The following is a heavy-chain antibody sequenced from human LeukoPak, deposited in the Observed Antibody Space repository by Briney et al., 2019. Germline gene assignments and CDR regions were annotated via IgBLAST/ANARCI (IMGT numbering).Heavy chain of an antibody. CDR3: ARVRDSSGWFEIDY. CDR2: IWYDGSNK. D-gene: IGHD6-19*01. V-gene: IGHV3-33*01. J-gene: IGHJ4*02. Sequence: GRSLRLSCAASGFTFSSYGMHWVRQAPGKGLEWVAVIWYDGSNKYYADSVKGRFTISRDNSKNTLYLQMNSLRAEDTAVYYCARVRDSSGWFEIDYWGQGTLVTVSS. CDR1: GFTFSSYG.